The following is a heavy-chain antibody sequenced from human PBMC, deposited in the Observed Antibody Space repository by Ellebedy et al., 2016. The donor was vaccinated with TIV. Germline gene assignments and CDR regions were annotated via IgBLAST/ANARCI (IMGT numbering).Heavy chain of an antibody. D-gene: IGHD6-19*01. CDR3: SFSRLVPY. CDR1: GFTFSNYA. Sequence: PGGSLRLSCAASGFTFSNYAMNWVRQAPGKGLEWVANIKQDGSEKYYVDSVKGRFTISRDNTKNSLYLQMNSLRAEDTAVYYCSFSRLVPYWGQGTLVTVSS. V-gene: IGHV3-7*03. J-gene: IGHJ4*02. CDR2: IKQDGSEK.